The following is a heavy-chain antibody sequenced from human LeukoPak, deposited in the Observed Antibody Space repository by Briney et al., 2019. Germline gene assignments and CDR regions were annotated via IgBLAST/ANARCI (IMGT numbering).Heavy chain of an antibody. CDR3: ARDREGSGWDD. D-gene: IGHD6-19*01. CDR1: GGSFSGYY. CDR2: INHSGST. Sequence: SETLSLTCAVYGGSFSGYYWSWIRQPPGKGLEWIGEINHSGSTNYNPSLKSRVTISVDTSKNQFSLKLSSVTAADTAVYYCARDREGSGWDDWGQGTLVTVSS. V-gene: IGHV4-34*01. J-gene: IGHJ4*02.